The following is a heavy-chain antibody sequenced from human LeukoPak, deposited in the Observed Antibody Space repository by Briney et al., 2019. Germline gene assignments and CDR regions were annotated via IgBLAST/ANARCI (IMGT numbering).Heavy chain of an antibody. J-gene: IGHJ3*02. CDR3: ARDGYINDAFDI. V-gene: IGHV4-31*03. CDR2: IHYRGTT. D-gene: IGHD1-1*01. CDR1: GDSLTADDSF. Sequence: SETLSLTCTVSGDSLTADDSFWSWIRQFPGKGLEWIGYIHYRGTTNYNPSLKSRLSMSIDMSKDQFSLNLTSVTAADTAIYYCARDGYINDAFDIWGQGIVVTVSS.